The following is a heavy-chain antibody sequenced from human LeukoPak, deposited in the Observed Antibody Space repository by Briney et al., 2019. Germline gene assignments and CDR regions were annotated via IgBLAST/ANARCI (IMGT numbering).Heavy chain of an antibody. CDR1: GYTFTSYD. Sequence: GASVKVSCKASGYTFTSYDINWVRQAPGQGLEWMGWINLNSGNTGYAQNFQGRLTVTRDTSINTAYMELSTLGSEDTAIYYCARVTGSIDYWGQGTLVTVSS. CDR3: ARVTGSIDY. V-gene: IGHV1-8*01. J-gene: IGHJ4*02. D-gene: IGHD1-26*01. CDR2: INLNSGNT.